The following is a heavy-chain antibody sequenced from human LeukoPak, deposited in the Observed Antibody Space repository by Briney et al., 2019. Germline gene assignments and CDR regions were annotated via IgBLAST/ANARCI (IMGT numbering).Heavy chain of an antibody. Sequence: PSETLSLTCAVYGGSFSGYYWSWIRQPPGKGLEWIGEIYHSGSTNYNPSLKSRVTISVDKSKNQFSLKLSSVTAADTAVYYCARSYCSGGSCPGWFDPWGQGTLVTVSS. CDR2: IYHSGST. CDR3: ARSYCSGGSCPGWFDP. V-gene: IGHV4-34*01. J-gene: IGHJ5*02. CDR1: GGSFSGYY. D-gene: IGHD2-15*01.